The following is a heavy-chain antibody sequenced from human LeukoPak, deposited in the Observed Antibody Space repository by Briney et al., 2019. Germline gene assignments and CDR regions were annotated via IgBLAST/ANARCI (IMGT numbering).Heavy chain of an antibody. CDR3: ARGGGYRYADY. V-gene: IGHV1-18*01. J-gene: IGHJ4*02. CDR2: ISAYNGNT. D-gene: IGHD3-22*01. Sequence: ASVKVSCKASGYTFTNYTITWVRQAPGQGLERMGWISAYNGNTNYVQKLQGRVTMTADTSTSTAYMELRSLRSDETAVYYCARGGGYRYADYWGQGTLVTVSS. CDR1: GYTFTNYT.